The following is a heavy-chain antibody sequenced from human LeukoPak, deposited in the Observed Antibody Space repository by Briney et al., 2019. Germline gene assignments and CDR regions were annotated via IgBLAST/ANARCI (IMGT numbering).Heavy chain of an antibody. CDR1: GFTFSSYA. Sequence: GGSLRLSCAASGFTFSSYAMSWVRQAPGKGLEWVSAISGSGGSTYYADSVKGRFTISRDNSKNTLYLQMNSLRAEDTAVYYCAKDGLSEDDFWSGYSTGWYFDLWGRGTLVTVSS. CDR2: ISGSGGST. J-gene: IGHJ2*01. V-gene: IGHV3-23*01. CDR3: AKDGLSEDDFWSGYSTGWYFDL. D-gene: IGHD3-3*01.